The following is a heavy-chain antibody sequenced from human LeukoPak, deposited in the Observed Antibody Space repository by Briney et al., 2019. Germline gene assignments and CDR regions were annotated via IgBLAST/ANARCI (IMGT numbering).Heavy chain of an antibody. D-gene: IGHD5-12*01. Sequence: SETLSLTCTVSGGSISSYYWSWIRQPPGKGLEWIGYIYYSGSTNYNPSLKSRVTISVDTSKNQFSLKLSSVTAADTAVYYCARVPSGYGIYYYHGMDVWGQGTTVTVSS. V-gene: IGHV4-59*08. CDR2: IYYSGST. J-gene: IGHJ6*02. CDR3: ARVPSGYGIYYYHGMDV. CDR1: GGSISSYY.